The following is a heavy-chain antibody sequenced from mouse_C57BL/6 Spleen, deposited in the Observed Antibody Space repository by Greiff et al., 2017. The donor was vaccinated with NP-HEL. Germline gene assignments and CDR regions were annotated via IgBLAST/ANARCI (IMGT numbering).Heavy chain of an antibody. CDR2: ISYDGSN. CDR1: GYSITSGYY. CDR3: ARDYYDYVNWYFDV. V-gene: IGHV3-6*01. J-gene: IGHJ1*03. Sequence: EVQVVESGPGLVKPSQSLSLTCSVTGYSITSGYYWNWIRQFPGNKLEWMGYISYDGSNNYNPSLKNRISITRGTSKNQFFLKLNSVTTEDTATYYCARDYYDYVNWYFDVWGTGTTVTVSS. D-gene: IGHD2-4*01.